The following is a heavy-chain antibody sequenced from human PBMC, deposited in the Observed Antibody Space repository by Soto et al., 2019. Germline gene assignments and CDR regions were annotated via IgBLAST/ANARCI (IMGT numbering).Heavy chain of an antibody. CDR3: SRGIIVVVPAAQGYYYYYGMDV. J-gene: IGHJ6*02. CDR2: IIPIFGTA. D-gene: IGHD2-2*01. V-gene: IGHV1-69*13. CDR1: GGTFSSYA. Sequence: SVKVSCKASGGTFSSYAISWVRQAPGQGLEWMGGIIPIFGTANYAQKYQGRVTITADESTSTAYMELSSLRSEDTAVYYCSRGIIVVVPAAQGYYYYYGMDVWGQGTTVTVSS.